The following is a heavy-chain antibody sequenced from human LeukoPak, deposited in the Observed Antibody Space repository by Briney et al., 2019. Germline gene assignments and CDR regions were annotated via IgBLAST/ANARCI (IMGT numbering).Heavy chain of an antibody. Sequence: PGGSLRLSCAASGFAFSSYAMNWVRQAPGKGLEWVSAISGSGGSTYYADSVKGRFTISRDNSKNTLYLQMNSLRAEDAAVYYCAKPGSYYYVYSDYWGQGTLVTVSS. V-gene: IGHV3-23*01. D-gene: IGHD3-10*01. CDR3: AKPGSYYYVYSDY. CDR1: GFAFSSYA. CDR2: ISGSGGST. J-gene: IGHJ4*02.